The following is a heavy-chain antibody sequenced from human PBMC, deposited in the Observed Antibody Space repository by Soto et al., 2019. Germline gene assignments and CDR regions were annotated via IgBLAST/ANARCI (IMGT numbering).Heavy chain of an antibody. V-gene: IGHV1-8*01. CDR2: MNPNSGNT. D-gene: IGHD2-15*01. Sequence: ASVKVSCKASGYTFTSYDINWVRQATGQGHEWKGWMNPNSGNTGYAQKFQGRVTMTRNTSISTAYMELSSLRSEDTAVYYCARGIRDIVVVVAADYYYYYMDVWGKGTTVTVSS. CDR1: GYTFTSYD. CDR3: ARGIRDIVVVVAADYYYYYMDV. J-gene: IGHJ6*03.